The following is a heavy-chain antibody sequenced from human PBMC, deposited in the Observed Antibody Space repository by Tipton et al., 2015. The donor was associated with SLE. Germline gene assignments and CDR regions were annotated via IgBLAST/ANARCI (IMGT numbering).Heavy chain of an antibody. CDR2: IYTSGST. V-gene: IGHV4-61*09. J-gene: IGHJ4*02. D-gene: IGHD3-10*01. CDR3: ARGLSMVRGVKDY. Sequence: TLSLTCTVSGGSISSGSYYWSWIRQPAGKGLEWIGYIYTSGSTNYNPSLKSRVTISVDTSKNQFSLKLSSVTAADTAVYYCARGLSMVRGVKDYWGQGTLVTVSS. CDR1: GGSISSGSYY.